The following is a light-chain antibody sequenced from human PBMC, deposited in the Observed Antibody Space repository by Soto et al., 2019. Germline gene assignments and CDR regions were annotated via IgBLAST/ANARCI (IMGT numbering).Light chain of an antibody. Sequence: DIQMTQTPSSLSASVGDRVTISCRASQGISNYLAWYQQKPGTVPKLLIYAASTLQSGVPSRFSDIVSGTDFTLTISSLQPEDVATYYCQKYNSAPWTFGQGTKVEIK. CDR1: QGISNY. V-gene: IGKV1-27*01. CDR3: QKYNSAPWT. CDR2: AAS. J-gene: IGKJ1*01.